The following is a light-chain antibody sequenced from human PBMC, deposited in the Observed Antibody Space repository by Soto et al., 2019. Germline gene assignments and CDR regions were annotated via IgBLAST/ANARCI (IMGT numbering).Light chain of an antibody. CDR3: QQFGKWPST. CDR2: DAY. J-gene: IGKJ2*02. CDR1: QSVARY. Sequence: EVVLTQSPDTLALSLGETATLSCRASQSVARYVAWYRHKVGQAPRLLIYDAYTRATGVGNRFTGSGSATDFSLTITSLEPEDFAVYCCQQFGKWPSTFGAGTNVEMK. V-gene: IGKV3-11*01.